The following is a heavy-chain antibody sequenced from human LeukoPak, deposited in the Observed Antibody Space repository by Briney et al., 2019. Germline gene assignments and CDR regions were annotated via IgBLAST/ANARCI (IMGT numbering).Heavy chain of an antibody. Sequence: ASVKVSCKASGYTFTSYGISWVRQAPGQGLEWMGWISAYNGNTNYAQKLQGRVTMTTDTSTSTAYMELRSLRSDDTAVYYCARDQYYYGSGSYACWGQGTLVTVSS. D-gene: IGHD3-10*01. CDR3: ARDQYYYGSGSYAC. V-gene: IGHV1-18*01. CDR2: ISAYNGNT. CDR1: GYTFTSYG. J-gene: IGHJ4*02.